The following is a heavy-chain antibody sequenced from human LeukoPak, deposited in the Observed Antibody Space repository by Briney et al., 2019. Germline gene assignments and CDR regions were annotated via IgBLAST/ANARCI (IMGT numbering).Heavy chain of an antibody. CDR1: GFTFSDYW. CDR2: IRQDGSEK. CDR3: AKSSYYDASGYYREYYFDS. V-gene: IGHV3-7*03. D-gene: IGHD3-22*01. J-gene: IGHJ4*02. Sequence: PGGSLRLSCAASGFTFSDYWMQWVRQAPGKGLEWVANIRQDGSEKYYVDSVKGRFTISRDKTKNTLYLQMNSLRAEDTAVYYCAKSSYYDASGYYREYYFDSWGQGTLVTVSS.